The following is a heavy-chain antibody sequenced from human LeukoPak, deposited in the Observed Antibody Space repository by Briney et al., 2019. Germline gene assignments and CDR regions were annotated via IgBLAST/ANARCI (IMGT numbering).Heavy chain of an antibody. J-gene: IGHJ4*02. Sequence: PGGSLRLSCAASGFTFSSYSMNRVRQAPGKGLEWVSSISSSSSYIYYADSVKGRFTISRDNAKNSLYLQMNSLRAEDTAVYYCARDGSVYESSGYYYNWGQGTLVTVSS. CDR3: ARDGSVYESSGYYYN. CDR1: GFTFSSYS. CDR2: ISSSSSYI. V-gene: IGHV3-21*01. D-gene: IGHD3-22*01.